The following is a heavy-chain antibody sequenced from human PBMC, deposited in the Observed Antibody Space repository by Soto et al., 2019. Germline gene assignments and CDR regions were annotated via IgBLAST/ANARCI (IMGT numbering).Heavy chain of an antibody. J-gene: IGHJ4*02. V-gene: IGHV3-33*01. D-gene: IGHD6-13*01. CDR1: GFTFSSYG. CDR3: ARDSGTAAAGTDY. CDR2: IWYDGSNK. Sequence: PGGSLRLSCAASGFTFSSYGMHWVRQAPGKGLEWVAVIWYDGSNKYYADSVKGRFTISRDNSKNTLYLQMNSLRAEDTAVYYCARDSGTAAAGTDYWGQGTLVTVSS.